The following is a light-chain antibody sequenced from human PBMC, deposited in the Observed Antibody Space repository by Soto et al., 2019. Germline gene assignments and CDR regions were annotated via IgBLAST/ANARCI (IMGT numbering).Light chain of an antibody. CDR3: AAWDDTVRSYV. V-gene: IGLV1-47*01. CDR1: ISNIPTNY. J-gene: IGLJ1*01. CDR2: RDN. Sequence: QSVLTQPPSVSGTPGQRVTISCSGGISNIPTNYVHWFQQLPGTAPKVLSNRDNQRPSGVPDRFSGSKSGTSASLAISGLRSEDEAEYYCAAWDDTVRSYVFGTGTKLTVL.